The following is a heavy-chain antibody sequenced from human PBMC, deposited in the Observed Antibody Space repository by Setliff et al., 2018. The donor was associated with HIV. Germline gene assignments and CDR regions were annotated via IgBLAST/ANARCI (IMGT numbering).Heavy chain of an antibody. CDR1: GFSVTSYV. CDR2: IYFDTNNE. CDR3: ARDRGDRELDY. V-gene: IGHV3-30*04. D-gene: IGHD1-1*01. Sequence: GGSLRLSCAASGFSVTSYVMHWVRQAPGKGLDWVGVIYFDTNNELHADSVKGRFSISRDKSKNTLYLQMNSLRVEDTALYYRARDRGDRELDYWGQGTLVTVSS. J-gene: IGHJ4*02.